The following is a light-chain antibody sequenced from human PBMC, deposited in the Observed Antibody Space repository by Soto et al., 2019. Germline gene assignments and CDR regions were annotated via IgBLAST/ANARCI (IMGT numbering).Light chain of an antibody. CDR2: EVS. Sequence: QPSLTLPASVSGSPGQSITISCTGTSSDVGDYNYVSWYQQHPGKAPKLMIFEVSNRPSGVSNRFSGSTSGNTASLTISGLQAEDEADYYCRSYTSISTYVFGTGTKVTVL. V-gene: IGLV2-14*01. J-gene: IGLJ1*01. CDR3: RSYTSISTYV. CDR1: SSDVGDYNY.